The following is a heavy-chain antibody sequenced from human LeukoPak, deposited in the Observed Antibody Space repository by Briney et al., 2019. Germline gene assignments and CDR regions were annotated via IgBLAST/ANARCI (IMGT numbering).Heavy chain of an antibody. CDR2: ISAYNGNT. CDR1: GYTFTSYG. J-gene: IGHJ3*02. Sequence: ASVKVSCKASGYTFTSYGISWVRQAPGQGLEWMGWISAYNGNTNYAQKLQGRVTMTTDTSTSTAYMELRSLRFDDTAVYYCARDYYDSSGYYYYAFDIWGQGTMVTVSS. CDR3: ARDYYDSSGYYYYAFDI. D-gene: IGHD3-22*01. V-gene: IGHV1-18*01.